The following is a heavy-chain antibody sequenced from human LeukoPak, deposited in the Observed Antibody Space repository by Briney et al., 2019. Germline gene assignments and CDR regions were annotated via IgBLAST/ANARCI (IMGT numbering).Heavy chain of an antibody. D-gene: IGHD1-26*01. V-gene: IGHV3-30*04. CDR1: GFTFSSYA. CDR3: ARDRGGSYSAIDY. J-gene: IGHJ4*02. CDR2: ISYDGSNK. Sequence: GGSLRLSCAASGFTFSSYAMHWVRQAPGKGLEWVAVISYDGSNKYYADSVKGRFTISRGNAKNSLYLQMNSLRAEDTAVYYCARDRGGSYSAIDYWGQGTLVTVSS.